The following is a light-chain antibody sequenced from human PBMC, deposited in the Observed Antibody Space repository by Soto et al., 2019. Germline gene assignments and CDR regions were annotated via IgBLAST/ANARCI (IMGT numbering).Light chain of an antibody. V-gene: IGKV3-20*01. CDR2: DAS. Sequence: EIVLTQSPGTLSLSPGESATLSCRASQSVSDNSLAWYQQISGQAPRLVVYDASDRASGIPDRFSGSGSETDFTLTISKLGPEDFAVYYCHQYGTSPYTFGQGTRLESK. CDR3: HQYGTSPYT. CDR1: QSVSDNS. J-gene: IGKJ2*01.